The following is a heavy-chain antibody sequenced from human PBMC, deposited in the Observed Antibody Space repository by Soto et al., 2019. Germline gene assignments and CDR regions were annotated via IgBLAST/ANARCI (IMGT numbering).Heavy chain of an antibody. CDR1: GFTFDDYA. CDR2: ISWNSGSI. CDR3: AKDIAGGGYCSGGSCPLDPPS. D-gene: IGHD2-15*01. Sequence: GGSLRLSCAASGFTFDDYAMHWVRQAPGKGLEWVSGISWNSGSIGYADSVKGRFTISRDNAKNSLYLQMNSLRAEDTALYYCAKDIAGGGYCSGGSCPLDPPSWGQGTLVTVSS. V-gene: IGHV3-9*01. J-gene: IGHJ4*02.